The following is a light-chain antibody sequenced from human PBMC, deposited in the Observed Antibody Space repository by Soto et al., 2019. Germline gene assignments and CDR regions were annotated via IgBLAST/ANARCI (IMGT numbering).Light chain of an antibody. CDR2: DVS. CDR1: SSDVGGYNY. Sequence: QSALIQPPSVSGSPGQSITISCTGTSSDVGGYNYVSWYQQHPAKAPKLIIFDVSKRPSGVPNRFSGSKSGNTASLTISGLRAEDEADYYCCSYVGRNTYVFGTGTKLTVL. J-gene: IGLJ1*01. CDR3: CSYVGRNTYV. V-gene: IGLV2-11*01.